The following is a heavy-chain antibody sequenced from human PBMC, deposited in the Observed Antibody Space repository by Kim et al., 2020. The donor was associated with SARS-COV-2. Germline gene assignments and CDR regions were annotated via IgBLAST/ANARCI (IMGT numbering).Heavy chain of an antibody. CDR2: IIPFFGTA. CDR1: GGTFSSYA. D-gene: IGHD3-16*01. V-gene: IGHV1-69*13. Sequence: SVKVSCKASGGTFSSYAISWVRQAPGQGLEWMGGIIPFFGTANYAQKFQGRVTITADESTSTAYMELSSLRSEDTAVYYCARFLRGSGYYFDYWGQGTLVTVSS. CDR3: ARFLRGSGYYFDY. J-gene: IGHJ4*02.